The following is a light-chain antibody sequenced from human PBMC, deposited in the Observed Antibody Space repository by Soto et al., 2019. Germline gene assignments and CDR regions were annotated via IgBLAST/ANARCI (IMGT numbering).Light chain of an antibody. CDR1: SSDVGGYNY. CDR2: DVS. V-gene: IGLV2-11*01. J-gene: IGLJ1*01. Sequence: QSALTQPRSVSGSPGQSVTISCTGTSSDVGGYNYVSWYQQHPGKAPKLMIYDVSERPSGVPDRFSGSKSGTSASLAISGLQSEDEADYYCAAWDGSLKEYVFGTGTKVTVL. CDR3: AAWDGSLKEYV.